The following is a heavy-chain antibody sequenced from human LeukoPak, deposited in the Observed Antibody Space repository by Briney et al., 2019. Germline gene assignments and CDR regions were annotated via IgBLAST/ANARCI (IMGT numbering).Heavy chain of an antibody. CDR2: INTNTGNP. J-gene: IGHJ4*02. V-gene: IGHV7-4-1*02. CDR1: GYTFTSYA. CDR3: ATLNLNQGTTDYFDY. D-gene: IGHD1-1*01. Sequence: GASVKVSCKASGYTFTSYAMNWVRQAPGQGLEWMGWINTNTGNPTYAQGFTERFVFSLDTSVSTAYLQISSLKAEDTAVYYCATLNLNQGTTDYFDYWGQGTLVTVSS.